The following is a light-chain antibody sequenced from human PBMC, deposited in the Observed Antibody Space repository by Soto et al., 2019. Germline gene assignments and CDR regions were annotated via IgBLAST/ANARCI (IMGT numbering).Light chain of an antibody. CDR2: GAS. CDR3: QQYGSSLIT. J-gene: IGKJ5*01. CDR1: QSVSSTY. Sequence: PGGRATLSCRASQSVSSTYLAWYQQKPGQAPRLLIYGASSRATGIPDRFSGSGSGTDFTLTISRLEPEDFAVYYCQQYGSSLITFGQGTRLEIK. V-gene: IGKV3-20*01.